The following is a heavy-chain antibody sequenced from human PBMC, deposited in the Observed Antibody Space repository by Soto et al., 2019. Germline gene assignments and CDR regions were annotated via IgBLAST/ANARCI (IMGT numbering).Heavy chain of an antibody. V-gene: IGHV5-51*01. CDR1: GYSLTSYW. CDR2: IYPGDSDT. CDR3: ARLEEERYCSGGSCHRHQFYYYYGMDV. D-gene: IGHD2-15*01. Sequence: PGESLKISCKGSGYSLTSYWIGWVRQMPGKGLEWMGIIYPGDSDTRYSPSFQGQVTISADKSISTAYLQWSSLKASDTAMYYCARLEEERYCSGGSCHRHQFYYYYGMDVWGQGTTVTVSS. J-gene: IGHJ6*02.